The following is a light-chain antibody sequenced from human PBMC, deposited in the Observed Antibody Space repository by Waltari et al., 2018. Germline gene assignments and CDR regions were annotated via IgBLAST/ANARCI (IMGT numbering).Light chain of an antibody. CDR3: QKYYRRRT. CDR1: QSILYISNDKNY. CDR2: WAA. J-gene: IGKJ1*01. V-gene: IGKV4-1*01. Sequence: DIVMTQSPDSLAVSLGERATINCKSSQSILYISNDKNYLAWYQQKPGQPPKLLIYWAAIRQSVGPGRFSGSGSGTDFTLTISSLQADDVAVYYCQKYYRRRTFGQGTRLEIK.